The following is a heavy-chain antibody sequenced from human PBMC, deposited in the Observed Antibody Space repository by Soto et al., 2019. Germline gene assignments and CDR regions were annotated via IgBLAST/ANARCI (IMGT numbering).Heavy chain of an antibody. V-gene: IGHV3-9*01. J-gene: IGHJ4*02. CDR2: INWKSDI. D-gene: IGHD3-16*01. CDR1: GSTFDDNA. CDR3: AISQDRGGRTTFIY. Sequence: PGGSLTLSCAVSGSTFDDNAMHWVRQAPENGLEWVSGINWKSDIGYADSVKGRFTISRDNAENSLYLQMNSLRAEDTALYYCAISQDRGGRTTFIYWGQGTQVTVSS.